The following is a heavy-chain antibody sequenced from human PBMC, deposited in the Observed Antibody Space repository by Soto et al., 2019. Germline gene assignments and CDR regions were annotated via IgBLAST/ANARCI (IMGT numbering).Heavy chain of an antibody. Sequence: GGSLRLSCAASGFTFSSYSMNWVRQAPGKGLEWVSYISSSSSTIYYADSVKGRFTISRDNAKNSLYLQMNSLRAEDTAVYYCARDGPGIFGVVKYYYYYMDVWGKGTTVTVSS. V-gene: IGHV3-48*01. J-gene: IGHJ6*03. CDR2: ISSSSSTI. CDR1: GFTFSSYS. CDR3: ARDGPGIFGVVKYYYYYMDV. D-gene: IGHD3-3*01.